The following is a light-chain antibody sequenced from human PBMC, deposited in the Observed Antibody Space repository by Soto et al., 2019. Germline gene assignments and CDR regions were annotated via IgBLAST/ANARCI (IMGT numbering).Light chain of an antibody. Sequence: IVLTQSPVTLSFSPGERATLSCRAIQSVSSYLGWYQQKPGQAPRLLIYDASRRATGIPARFSGSGSGTDFTLTISSLEPEDFAVYYCQQRYNWPSTFGGGNKVEIK. J-gene: IGKJ4*01. V-gene: IGKV3-11*01. CDR1: QSVSSY. CDR3: QQRYNWPST. CDR2: DAS.